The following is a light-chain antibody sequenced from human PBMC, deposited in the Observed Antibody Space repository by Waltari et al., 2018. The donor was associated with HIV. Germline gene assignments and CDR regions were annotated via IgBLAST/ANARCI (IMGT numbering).Light chain of an antibody. J-gene: IGKJ4*01. CDR3: MQSLQTLT. CDR1: QSVLRSSNNKNS. Sequence: DIVMTQSPDALAVSLGERATINCKSSQSVLRSSNNKNSLAWYQHKAGQPPKLLIYWASTRESGVPDRFSGSGSGTDFTLKISRVEADDVGVYYCMQSLQTLTFGGGTKVEIK. CDR2: WAS. V-gene: IGKV4-1*01.